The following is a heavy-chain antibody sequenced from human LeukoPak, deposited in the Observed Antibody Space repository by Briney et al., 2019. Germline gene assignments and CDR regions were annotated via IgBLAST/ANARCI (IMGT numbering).Heavy chain of an antibody. V-gene: IGHV3-21*01. CDR3: ARSAMVRAVLTFP. CDR1: GFTFSSYS. CDR2: ISSSGGSI. J-gene: IGHJ4*02. Sequence: KTGGSLRLSCAASGFTFSSYSMNWVRQAPGKGLEWVSSISSSGGSIYYADSVKGRFTISRDNAKDSMYLQMNSLRAEDTAVYYCARSAMVRAVLTFPWGQGTLVTVSS. D-gene: IGHD3-10*01.